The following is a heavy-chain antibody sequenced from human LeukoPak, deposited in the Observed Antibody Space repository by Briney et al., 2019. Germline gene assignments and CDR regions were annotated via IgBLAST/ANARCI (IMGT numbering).Heavy chain of an antibody. CDR2: ISAYNGNT. Sequence: ASVKVSCKASGYTFTSYGISWVRQAPGQGLEWMGWISAYNGNTNYAQKLQGRVTMTRDTSISTAYMELSRLTSDDTAVYYCARNFGDFWSGNDYNWFDPWGQGTLVTVSS. V-gene: IGHV1-18*01. D-gene: IGHD3-3*01. J-gene: IGHJ5*02. CDR3: ARNFGDFWSGNDYNWFDP. CDR1: GYTFTSYG.